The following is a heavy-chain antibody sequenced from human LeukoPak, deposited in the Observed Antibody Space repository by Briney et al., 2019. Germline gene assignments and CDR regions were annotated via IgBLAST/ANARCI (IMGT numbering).Heavy chain of an antibody. D-gene: IGHD4-17*01. Sequence: GASVKVSCKASGYTFTIYGITWVRQAPGQGLEWMGWISANNGNTNYARKFQGRVTMTTDTSTSTAYMELRSLRSDDTAVYYCARAGAAVTTNFDNWGQGTLVTVSS. CDR3: ARAGAAVTTNFDN. V-gene: IGHV1-18*01. CDR1: GYTFTIYG. J-gene: IGHJ4*02. CDR2: ISANNGNT.